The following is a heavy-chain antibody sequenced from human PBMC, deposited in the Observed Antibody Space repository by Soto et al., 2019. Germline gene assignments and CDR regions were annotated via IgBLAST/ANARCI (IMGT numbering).Heavy chain of an antibody. Sequence: EVQLVESGGGLIQPGGSLRLSCAASGFTVSSNYMSWVRQAPGKGLEWVSAISGSGGSTYYADSVKGRFTISRDNSKNTLYLQMNSLRAEDTAVYYCAKSSSWYDSSGYGIDYWGQGTLVTVSS. J-gene: IGHJ4*02. V-gene: IGHV3-23*04. CDR1: GFTVSSNY. D-gene: IGHD3-22*01. CDR3: AKSSSWYDSSGYGIDY. CDR2: ISGSGGST.